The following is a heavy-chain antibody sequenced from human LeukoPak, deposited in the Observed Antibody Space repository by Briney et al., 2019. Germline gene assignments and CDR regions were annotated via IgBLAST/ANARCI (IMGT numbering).Heavy chain of an antibody. J-gene: IGHJ4*02. V-gene: IGHV4-59*01. CDR3: ARGNYDSSGYYLRRVSSFDY. CDR1: GGSISSYY. Sequence: KPSETLSLTCPVSGGSISSYYWSWIRQPPGKGLEWIGYIYYSGSTNYNPSPKSRVTISVDTSKNQFSLKLSSVTAADTAVYYCARGNYDSSGYYLRRVSSFDYWGQGTLVTVSS. D-gene: IGHD3-22*01. CDR2: IYYSGST.